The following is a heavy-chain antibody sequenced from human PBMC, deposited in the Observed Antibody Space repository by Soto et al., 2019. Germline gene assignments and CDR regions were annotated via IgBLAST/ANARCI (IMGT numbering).Heavy chain of an antibody. CDR1: GGTFSSYA. D-gene: IGHD3-3*01. V-gene: IGHV1-69*13. Sequence: SVKVSCKASGGTFSSYAISWVRQAPGQGLGWMGGIIPIFGTANYAQKFQGRVTITADESTSTAYMELSSLRSEDTAVYYCARASTPNYDFWSGYYGYYYGMDVWGQGTTVTVSS. J-gene: IGHJ6*02. CDR3: ARASTPNYDFWSGYYGYYYGMDV. CDR2: IIPIFGTA.